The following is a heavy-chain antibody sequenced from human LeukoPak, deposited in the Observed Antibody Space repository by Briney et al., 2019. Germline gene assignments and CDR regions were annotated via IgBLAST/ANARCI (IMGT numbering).Heavy chain of an antibody. CDR1: GFTFSSYW. D-gene: IGHD3-3*01. J-gene: IGHJ4*02. V-gene: IGHV3-7*01. CDR3: ARDPGVAIFGVVEYYFDY. Sequence: GGSLRLSCAASGFTFSSYWMSWVRQAPGKGLEWVANIKQDGYEKYYVDSVKGRFTISRDNAKNSLYLQMNSLRAEDTAVYYCARDPGVAIFGVVEYYFDYWGQGTLVTVSS. CDR2: IKQDGYEK.